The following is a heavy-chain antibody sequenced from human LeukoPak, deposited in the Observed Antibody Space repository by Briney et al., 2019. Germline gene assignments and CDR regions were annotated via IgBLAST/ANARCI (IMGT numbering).Heavy chain of an antibody. J-gene: IGHJ5*02. CDR1: GFTFSSYG. CDR3: ARDWELGPWFDP. Sequence: PGRSLTLSCAASGFTFSSYGMHWVRQAPGKGLEWVAVIWYDGSNKYYADSVKGRFTISRDNSKNTLYLQMNSLRAEDTAVYYCARDWELGPWFDPWGQGTLVTVSS. V-gene: IGHV3-33*01. CDR2: IWYDGSNK. D-gene: IGHD1-26*01.